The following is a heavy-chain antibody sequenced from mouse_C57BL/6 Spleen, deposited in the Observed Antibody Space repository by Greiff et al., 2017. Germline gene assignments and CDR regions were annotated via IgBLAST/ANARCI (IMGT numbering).Heavy chain of an antibody. J-gene: IGHJ1*03. Sequence: EVQRVESGGDLVKPGGSLKLSCAASGFTFSSYGMSWVRPTPDKRLEWVATISSGGSYTYYPDSVKGRFTISRDNAKNTLYLQMSSLKSEDTAMYYCARHEGLWLLHLYFDVWGTGTTVTVSS. CDR3: ARHEGLWLLHLYFDV. D-gene: IGHD2-2*01. CDR1: GFTFSSYG. CDR2: ISSGGSYT. V-gene: IGHV5-6*01.